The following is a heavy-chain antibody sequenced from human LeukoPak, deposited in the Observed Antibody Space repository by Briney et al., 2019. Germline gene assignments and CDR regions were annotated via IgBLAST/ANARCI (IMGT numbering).Heavy chain of an antibody. CDR1: GGSISSYY. J-gene: IGHJ4*02. CDR3: ARATAGTGYYFDF. CDR2: IHHSGST. D-gene: IGHD6-13*01. Sequence: SETLSLTCTVSGGSISSYYWSWIRQPPGKGLEWIGYIHHSGSTNHNPSLRSRVTISVDTSRNQLSLELSPVTAADTAVYYYARATAGTGYYFDFWGQGALVSVSS. V-gene: IGHV4-59*01.